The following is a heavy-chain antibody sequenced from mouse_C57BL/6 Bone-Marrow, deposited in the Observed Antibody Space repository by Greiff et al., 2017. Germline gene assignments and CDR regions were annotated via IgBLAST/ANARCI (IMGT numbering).Heavy chain of an antibody. V-gene: IGHV2-9-1*01. CDR1: GFSLTSYA. Sequence: ESGPGLVAPSQSLSITCTVSGFSLTSYAISWVRQPPGKGLEWLGVIWTGGGTNYNSALKSRLSISKDNSKSQVFLKMNSLQTDDTARYYCARKGDYDYDVLYYYAMDYWGQGTSVTVSS. D-gene: IGHD2-4*01. CDR2: IWTGGGT. CDR3: ARKGDYDYDVLYYYAMDY. J-gene: IGHJ4*01.